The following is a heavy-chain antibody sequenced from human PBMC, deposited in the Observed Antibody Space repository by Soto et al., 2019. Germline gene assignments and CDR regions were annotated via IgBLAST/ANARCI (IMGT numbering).Heavy chain of an antibody. CDR2: ISWNSGSI. V-gene: IGHV3-9*01. CDR3: AKGRLNYYGMDV. J-gene: IGHJ6*02. CDR1: GFSFDDYA. Sequence: SLRLSCAASGFSFDDYAMHWVRLAPGKGLEWVSGISWNSGSIGYADSVKGRFTISRDNAKNSLYLQMSSLRAEDTALYYCAKGRLNYYGMDVWGQGTTVTVSS.